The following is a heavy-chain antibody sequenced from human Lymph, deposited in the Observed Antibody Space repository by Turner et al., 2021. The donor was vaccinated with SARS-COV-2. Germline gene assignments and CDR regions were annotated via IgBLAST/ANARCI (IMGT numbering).Heavy chain of an antibody. CDR2: IWYDGSNT. D-gene: IGHD6-13*01. J-gene: IGHJ6*02. Sequence: QVQLVESGGGVVQPGRSLRLSCAASGFTFSSYGMHWVRQAPGKGLEWVAFIWYDGSNTYYADSAKGRFTISRDNSKNTLYLQMNSLRAEDTAVYYCARGSAGGDVWAKGPRSPSP. CDR1: GFTFSSYG. CDR3: ARGSAGGDV. V-gene: IGHV3-33*01.